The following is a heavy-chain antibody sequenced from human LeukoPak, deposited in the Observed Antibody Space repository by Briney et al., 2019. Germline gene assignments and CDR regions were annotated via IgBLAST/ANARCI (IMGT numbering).Heavy chain of an antibody. J-gene: IGHJ6*02. CDR2: IKEDGSET. CDR3: ARYCSGGSCSTSYYYYGLDV. D-gene: IGHD2-15*01. CDR1: GFIFKKYW. Sequence: GETLRLSCAASGFIFKKYWMNWVRQVPGKGLECLANIKEDGSETYYADSVKGRFTISRDNPKNSLYLQMNSLRAGDTVVYYCARYCSGGSCSTSYYYYGLDVWGQGTTVTVSS. V-gene: IGHV3-7*03.